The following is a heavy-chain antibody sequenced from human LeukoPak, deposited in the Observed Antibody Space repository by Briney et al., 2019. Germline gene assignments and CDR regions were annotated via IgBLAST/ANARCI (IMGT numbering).Heavy chain of an antibody. CDR1: GGSINSISYY. CDR2: IYYSGST. D-gene: IGHD3-22*01. CDR3: ASYPDSSGYWLHDAFDI. Sequence: PSETLSLTCTVSGGSINSISYYWGWIRQPPGKGLEWFVSIYYSGSTYHNPSLKSRVTISVDTSKNQFSLKLSSVTAEDTAVYYCASYPDSSGYWLHDAFDIWGQGTMVTVSS. J-gene: IGHJ3*02. V-gene: IGHV4-39*01.